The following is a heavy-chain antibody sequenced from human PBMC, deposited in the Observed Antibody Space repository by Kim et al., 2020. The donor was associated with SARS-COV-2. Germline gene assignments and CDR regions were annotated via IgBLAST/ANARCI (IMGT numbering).Heavy chain of an antibody. CDR3: AKGQGRYYYNAMDV. J-gene: IGHJ6*02. Sequence: ADSVKGRFTNSRDNAKNTVYLEMNSLRADDTAIYYCAKGQGRYYYNAMDVWGQGTTVTVSS. V-gene: IGHV3-23*01.